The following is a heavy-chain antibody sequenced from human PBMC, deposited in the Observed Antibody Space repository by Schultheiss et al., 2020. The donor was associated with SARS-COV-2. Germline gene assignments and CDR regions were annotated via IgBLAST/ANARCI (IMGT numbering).Heavy chain of an antibody. V-gene: IGHV3-30*18. CDR3: VKGISYGFLQWLPWFAP. CDR2: ISYDGSGK. J-gene: IGHJ5*02. Sequence: GGSLRLSCAASEFAFSSYAMHWVRQAPGKGLEWMAAISYDGSGKYYADSVKGRFTISRDNSRSTLYLDLSSLTAEDTALYYCVKGISYGFLQWLPWFAPWGQGTPVTVSS. CDR1: EFAFSSYA. D-gene: IGHD3-3*01.